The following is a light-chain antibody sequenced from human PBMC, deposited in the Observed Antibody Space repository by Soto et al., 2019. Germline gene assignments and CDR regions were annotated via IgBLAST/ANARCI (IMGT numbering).Light chain of an antibody. J-gene: IGLJ2*01. CDR3: SSFAGSNNVV. V-gene: IGLV2-8*01. Sequence: QSVLTQPPSASGSPGQSVTISCTGTSSDVGGFNYVSWYQHHPGKAPKLMIYEVTKRPSGVPDRFSGSKSGHPASLPVSGLQAEDWADYYCSSFAGSNNVVFGGGTKLTVL. CDR2: EVT. CDR1: SSDVGGFNY.